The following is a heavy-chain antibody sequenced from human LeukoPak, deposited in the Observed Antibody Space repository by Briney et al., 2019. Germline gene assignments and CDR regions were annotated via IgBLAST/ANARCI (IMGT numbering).Heavy chain of an antibody. J-gene: IGHJ5*02. CDR1: GGSISSSSYY. CDR2: IYYSGST. D-gene: IGHD3-10*01. V-gene: IGHV4-39*01. CDR3: ASGLWFGELLYGWFDP. Sequence: PSETLSLTCTVSGGSISSSSYYWGWIRQPPGKGLEWIGSIYYSGSTYYNPSLKSRVTISVDTSKNQFSLKLSSVTAADTAVYYCASGLWFGELLYGWFDPWGQGTLVTVSS.